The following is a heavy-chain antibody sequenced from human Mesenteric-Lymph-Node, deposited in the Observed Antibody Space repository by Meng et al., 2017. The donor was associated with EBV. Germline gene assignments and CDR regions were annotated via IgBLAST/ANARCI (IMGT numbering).Heavy chain of an antibody. Sequence: QVQRHTRGGGRWHPSETLPPPCAVCGESFTPYFMSWIRQPSRKGLEWIGEISHGCSINYNPSLKSRLTISVDTSNNHFSLNINSVTVADTAVYYCARGGLQSSGWYKERPHWGQGTLVTVSS. J-gene: IGHJ4*02. CDR3: ARGGLQSSGWYKERPH. CDR2: ISHGCSI. D-gene: IGHD6-19*01. CDR1: GESFTPYF. V-gene: IGHV4-34*01.